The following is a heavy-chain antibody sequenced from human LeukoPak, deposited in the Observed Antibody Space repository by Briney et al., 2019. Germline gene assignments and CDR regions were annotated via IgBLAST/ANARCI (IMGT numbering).Heavy chain of an antibody. Sequence: GGSLRLSCAASGFTFSSYSMNWVRQAPGKGLEWVSSISSSSSYIYYADSVKGRFTISRDNAKNSLYLQMNSLRAEDTAVYYCASRAPSHIAVAGTDYWGQGTLVTVSP. V-gene: IGHV3-21*01. CDR2: ISSSSSYI. CDR1: GFTFSSYS. CDR3: ASRAPSHIAVAGTDY. J-gene: IGHJ4*02. D-gene: IGHD6-19*01.